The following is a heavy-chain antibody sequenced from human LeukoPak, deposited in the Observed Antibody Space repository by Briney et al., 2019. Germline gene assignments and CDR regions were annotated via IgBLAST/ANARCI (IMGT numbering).Heavy chain of an antibody. J-gene: IGHJ4*02. CDR3: ARVSGPFDY. Sequence: SQTLSLTCTVSGGSISSGSHYWSWIRQPAGKGLEWIGRIYTSGSTNYNPSLKSRVTISVDTSKNQFSLKLSSVTAADTAVYYCARVSGPFDYWGQGTLVTVSS. CDR2: IYTSGST. CDR1: GGSISSGSHY. V-gene: IGHV4-61*02.